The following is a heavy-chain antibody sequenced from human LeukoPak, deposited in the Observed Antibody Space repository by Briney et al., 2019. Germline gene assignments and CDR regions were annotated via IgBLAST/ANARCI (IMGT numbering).Heavy chain of an antibody. CDR3: ARQAWRARGYYYMDV. J-gene: IGHJ6*03. CDR2: IYYSGST. Sequence: PSETLSLTCTVSGGSISSSSYYSGWVRQPPGRGLERIGSIYYSGSTYYNPSLKSRVTISVGTSKNQFSLKLSSVTAADTAVYYCARQAWRARGYYYMDVWGKGTTVTVSS. V-gene: IGHV4-39*01. CDR1: GGSISSSSYY.